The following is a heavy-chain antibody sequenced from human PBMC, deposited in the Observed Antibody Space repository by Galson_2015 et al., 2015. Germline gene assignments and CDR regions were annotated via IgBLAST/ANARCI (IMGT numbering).Heavy chain of an antibody. CDR1: GYTFTSYG. V-gene: IGHV1-18*01. CDR3: ARDRTMVRGVIGGLDP. Sequence: SVKVSCKASGYTFTSYGISWARQAPGQGLEWMGWISAYNGNTNYAQKLQGRVTMTTDTSTSTAYMELRSLRSDDTAVYYCARDRTMVRGVIGGLDPCGQGTLVTVSS. J-gene: IGHJ5*02. CDR2: ISAYNGNT. D-gene: IGHD3-10*01.